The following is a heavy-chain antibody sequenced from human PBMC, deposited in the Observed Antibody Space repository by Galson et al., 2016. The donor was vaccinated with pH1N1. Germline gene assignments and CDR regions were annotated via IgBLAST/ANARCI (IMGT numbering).Heavy chain of an antibody. CDR2: FDPDNIDT. CDR1: GYTLTDLS. J-gene: IGHJ5*02. Sequence: SVKVSCKVSGYTLTDLSFHWVRQAPGKGLEWMGGFDPDNIDTLYAQTFQGRVTMTGDTSTNTAYMELSSLRSEDTAMYYCTIRRWGDSGGDHVGFDPWGQGTLVTVSS. V-gene: IGHV1-24*01. CDR3: TIRRWGDSGGDHVGFDP. D-gene: IGHD5-12*01.